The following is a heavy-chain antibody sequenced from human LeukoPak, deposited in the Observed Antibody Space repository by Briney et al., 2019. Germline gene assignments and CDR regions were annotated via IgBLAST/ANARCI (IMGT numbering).Heavy chain of an antibody. V-gene: IGHV3-30*02. D-gene: IGHD3-3*01. Sequence: GGSLRLSCAASGFTFSSYGMHWVRQAPGKGLEWVAFIRYDGSNKYYADSVKGRFTISRDNSKNTPYLQMNSLRAEDTAVYYCAKDFGKGYYFDYWGQGTLVTVSS. CDR3: AKDFGKGYYFDY. CDR1: GFTFSSYG. J-gene: IGHJ4*02. CDR2: IRYDGSNK.